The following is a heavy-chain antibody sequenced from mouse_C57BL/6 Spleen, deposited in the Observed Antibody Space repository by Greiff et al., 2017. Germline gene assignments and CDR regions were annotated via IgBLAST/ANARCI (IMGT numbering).Heavy chain of an antibody. CDR1: GYTFTSYW. J-gene: IGHJ3*01. CDR2: IDPNSGGT. Sequence: QVQLQQPGAELVKPGASVKLSCKASGYTFTSYWMHWVKQRPGRGLEWIGRIDPNSGGTKYNEKFKSKATLTVDKPSSTAYMQLRSLTSEDSAVYYCAREGYDGRPWFAYWGQGTLVTVSA. CDR3: AREGYDGRPWFAY. D-gene: IGHD2-2*01. V-gene: IGHV1-72*01.